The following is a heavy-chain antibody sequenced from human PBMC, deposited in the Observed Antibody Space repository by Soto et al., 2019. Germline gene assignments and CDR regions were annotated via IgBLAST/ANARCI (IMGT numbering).Heavy chain of an antibody. CDR1: GASVASGAYS. V-gene: IGHV4-30-2*01. CDR2: IYDSGSI. CDR3: TRVARFGLCRD. D-gene: IGHD3-3*01. Sequence: QLQLQESGSGLVKPSQTLSLNCAVSGASVASGAYSWGWIRQPPGKGLEWMGHIYDSGSIAYNSSLQRRVTISVDRSKISIFLRLRSVAAADTAVYYCTRVARFGLCRDWGQGTPVFVSS. J-gene: IGHJ4*02.